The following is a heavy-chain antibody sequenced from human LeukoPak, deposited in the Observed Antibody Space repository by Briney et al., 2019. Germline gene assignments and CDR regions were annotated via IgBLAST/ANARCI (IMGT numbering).Heavy chain of an antibody. CDR3: ARGPYYYMDV. J-gene: IGHJ6*03. Sequence: KPSETLSLTCTVSGGSISSGTYYWGWIRQPPGKGLEWIGSIYYSGSTYYNPSLKSRVTISVDRSKNQFSLKLSSVTVADTAVYYCARGPYYYMDVWGKGTTVTVSS. CDR2: IYYSGST. CDR1: GGSISSGTYY. V-gene: IGHV4-39*07.